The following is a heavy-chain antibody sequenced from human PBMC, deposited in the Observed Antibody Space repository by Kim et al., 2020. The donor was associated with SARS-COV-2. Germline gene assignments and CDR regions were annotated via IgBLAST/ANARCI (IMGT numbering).Heavy chain of an antibody. J-gene: IGHJ6*02. D-gene: IGHD3-10*01. V-gene: IGHV3-23*01. CDR1: GFTFRNYA. CDR3: ARRITMIRGVAVSGMDV. Sequence: GGSLRLSCAASGFTFRNYAMTWVRQAPGRGLEWVSSITASGGITYSADSVKGRFTISRDNSKNTMYVQMSSLRADDTAVYYCARRITMIRGVAVSGMDVWGQGTTVTVSS. CDR2: ITASGGIT.